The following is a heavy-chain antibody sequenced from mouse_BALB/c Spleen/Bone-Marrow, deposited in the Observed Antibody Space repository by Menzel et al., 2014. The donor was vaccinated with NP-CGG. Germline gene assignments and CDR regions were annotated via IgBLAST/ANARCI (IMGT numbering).Heavy chain of an antibody. J-gene: IGHJ2*01. V-gene: IGHV14-3*02. CDR3: ARGAWARGYFDY. Sequence: EVQLQESGAELVKPGASVKLSCTASGFNIKDTYMHWVKQRPEQGLEWIGRIDPANGNTKYDPKFQGKASIIADTSSNTAYLQPSSLTSEDTAVYYCARGAWARGYFDYWGQGTTLTVSS. D-gene: IGHD4-1*01. CDR2: IDPANGNT. CDR1: GFNIKDTY.